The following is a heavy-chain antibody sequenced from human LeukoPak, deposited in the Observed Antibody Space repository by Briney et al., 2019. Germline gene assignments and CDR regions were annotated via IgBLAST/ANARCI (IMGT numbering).Heavy chain of an antibody. V-gene: IGHV1-46*01. CDR2: INPSGGST. CDR1: GYTFTNYY. Sequence: GASVKVSCKASGYTFTNYYIHWVRQAPEQGLEWMGFINPSGGSTSYAQKFQGRVTMTRDMSTSTVYMELSSLRVEDTALYYCARISCCASGNSRYRPPDSWGQGTLVTVSS. J-gene: IGHJ4*02. D-gene: IGHD1-26*01. CDR3: ARISCCASGNSRYRPPDS.